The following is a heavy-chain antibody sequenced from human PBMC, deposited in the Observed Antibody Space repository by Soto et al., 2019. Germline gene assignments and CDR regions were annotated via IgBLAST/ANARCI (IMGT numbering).Heavy chain of an antibody. Sequence: GGSLRLSCAASGFTFSNAWMNWVRQAPGKGLEWVGRIKSKTDGGTTDYAAPVKGRFTISRDDSKNTLYLQMNSLKTEDTAVYYCTTDFADSGYDLYYYYYYGMDVWGQGTTVTVSS. V-gene: IGHV3-15*07. D-gene: IGHD5-12*01. J-gene: IGHJ6*02. CDR2: IKSKTDGGTT. CDR3: TTDFADSGYDLYYYYYYGMDV. CDR1: GFTFSNAW.